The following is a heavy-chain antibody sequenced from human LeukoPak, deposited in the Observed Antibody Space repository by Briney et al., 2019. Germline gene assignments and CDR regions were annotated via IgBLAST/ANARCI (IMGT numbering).Heavy chain of an antibody. Sequence: SETLSLTYTVSGGSISSYYWSWIRQPPGKGLEWIGYIYYSGSTNYNPSLKSRVTISVDTSKNQFSLKLSSVTAADTAVYYCARSKAHLSTSWYGNWFDPWGQGTLSPSPQ. D-gene: IGHD6-13*01. V-gene: IGHV4-59*01. J-gene: IGHJ5*02. CDR2: IYYSGST. CDR1: GGSISSYY. CDR3: ARSKAHLSTSWYGNWFDP.